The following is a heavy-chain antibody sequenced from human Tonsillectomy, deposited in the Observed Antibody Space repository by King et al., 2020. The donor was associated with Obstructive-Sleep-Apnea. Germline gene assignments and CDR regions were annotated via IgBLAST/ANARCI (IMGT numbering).Heavy chain of an antibody. Sequence: VQLQESGPGLVKPSETLSLTCTVSGYSISCGYDWGWIRQPPGKGLEWIGSISHSGSTYYNPSLKRRVTIAVDPSTNQFSLKLSSVTAADTAVYYCARHPGYDILTGYYKDWFDPWGQGTLVTVSS. CDR2: ISHSGST. CDR1: GYSISCGYD. J-gene: IGHJ5*02. V-gene: IGHV4-38-2*02. CDR3: ARHPGYDILTGYYKDWFDP. D-gene: IGHD3-9*01.